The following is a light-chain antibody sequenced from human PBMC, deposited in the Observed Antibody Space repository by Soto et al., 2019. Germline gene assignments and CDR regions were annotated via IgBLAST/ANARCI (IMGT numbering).Light chain of an antibody. CDR2: EVN. CDR3: CSSGGSPTYV. J-gene: IGLJ1*01. Sequence: SVLTQPASVSGSPGQSITTSCTGTSSNVGSYKLVSWYQQHPGKAPKLMIFEVNKRPSGVSNRFSGSKSGNTASLTISGLKVEDEADYYCCSSGGSPTYVFGTGTKVTVL. V-gene: IGLV2-23*02. CDR1: SSNVGSYKL.